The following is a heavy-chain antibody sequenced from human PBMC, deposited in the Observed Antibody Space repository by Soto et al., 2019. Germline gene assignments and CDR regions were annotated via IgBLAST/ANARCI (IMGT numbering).Heavy chain of an antibody. D-gene: IGHD5-18*01. CDR3: ARVGDVGYSYATHFDY. J-gene: IGHJ4*02. CDR1: GASISSYY. CDR2: IYLGGSI. Sequence: SETLSLTCSVSGASISSYYYTWIRQTPGKGLEWIGYIYLGGSINYNPSFKSRVIISVDTSKNQFSVRLSSVTAADTAVYYCARVGDVGYSYATHFDYWGQGTLVTVSS. V-gene: IGHV4-59*01.